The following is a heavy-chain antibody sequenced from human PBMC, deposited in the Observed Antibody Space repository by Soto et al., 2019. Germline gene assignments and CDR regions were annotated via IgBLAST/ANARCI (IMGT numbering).Heavy chain of an antibody. V-gene: IGHV4-30-4*01. CDR2: IYNSGTT. J-gene: IGHJ4*02. D-gene: IGHD3-3*01. Sequence: QVQLQESGPGLVKPSQTLSLTCTVSGGSINYSPYFWSWIRQTPGKGLEWIGHIYNSGTTYTNPALHNPATISGHTSPNQSSLNLKSVPAADTAVYYCARGPSADKVDYWGPGTLVTVSS. CDR1: GGSINYSPYF. CDR3: ARGPSADKVDY.